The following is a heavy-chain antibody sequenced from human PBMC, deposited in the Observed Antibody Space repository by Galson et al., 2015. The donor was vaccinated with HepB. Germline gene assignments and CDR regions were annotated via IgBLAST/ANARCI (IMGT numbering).Heavy chain of an antibody. J-gene: IGHJ2*01. Sequence: SLRLSCAASRFTFNNAWMNWVRQAPGKGLEWVGRINSKADGGTTDYAAPVKGRFTISRDDSKNTLYLQMNSLKIEDTAVYYCTTATSTVTTRFFDLWGRGTQVTVSS. CDR2: INSKADGGTT. CDR3: TTATSTVTTRFFDL. D-gene: IGHD4-17*01. CDR1: RFTFNNAW. V-gene: IGHV3-15*01.